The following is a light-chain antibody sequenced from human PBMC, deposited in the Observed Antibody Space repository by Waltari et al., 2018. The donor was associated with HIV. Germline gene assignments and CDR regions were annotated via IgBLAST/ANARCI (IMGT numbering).Light chain of an antibody. CDR2: DFS. CDR3: SSYTANSRI. V-gene: IGLV2-14*03. J-gene: IGLJ2*01. CDR1: SSDVGGHNT. Sequence: QSALTQPASVSASLGQSITISCTGTSSDVGGHNTVSWYQQHPGKAPKLLISDFSNRPSGVSIRFSGSKSGNTASLTISGLQAEDEADYYCSSYTANSRIFGGGTRLTVL.